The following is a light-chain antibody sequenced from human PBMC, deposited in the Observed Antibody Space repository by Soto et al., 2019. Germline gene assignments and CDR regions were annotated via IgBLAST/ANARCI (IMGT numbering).Light chain of an antibody. V-gene: IGKV1-39*01. CDR2: GAS. CDR3: QQSDSSPRT. CDR1: QSISSY. J-gene: IGKJ1*01. Sequence: DIQMTQSPSSLSASVGDRVTITCRASQSISSYLNWYQKTPGKAPKLLIYGASNLQSGVPSRFSGSGSGTDFTLTINSLQPEDSAVYFCQQSDSSPRTFGQGTKVDIK.